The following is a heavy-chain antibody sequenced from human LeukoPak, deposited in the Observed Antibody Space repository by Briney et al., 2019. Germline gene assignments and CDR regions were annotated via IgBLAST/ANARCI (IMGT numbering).Heavy chain of an antibody. CDR2: IYYSGTT. J-gene: IGHJ4*02. D-gene: IGHD4-17*01. V-gene: IGHV4-39*01. CDR3: ARRRTAPVYYFDS. CDR1: GGSISSSSYY. Sequence: PSETLSLTCTVSGGSISSSSYYWGWIRQPPGKGLEWIGIIYYSGTTYYNPSLKSRVTISIDTPENQFSLKLSSVTAADTAVYYCARRRTAPVYYFDSRGQGTLVTVSS.